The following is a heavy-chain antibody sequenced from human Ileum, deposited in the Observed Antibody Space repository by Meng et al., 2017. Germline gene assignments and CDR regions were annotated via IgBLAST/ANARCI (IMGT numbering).Heavy chain of an antibody. CDR1: GFTFSNYA. J-gene: IGHJ4*01. V-gene: IGHV1-3*01. CDR3: GRGRASFYFDF. D-gene: IGHD6-6*01. Sequence: AQFVQSGAEVNKTGASVRISCKASGFTFSNYAIYWVRQAPGQSLEWLGWIHAGSGDTKFSQTFQGRLTFDRDTSADTVYMELSSLTSGDRAVYYCGRGRASFYFDFLGQGTLVTVSS. CDR2: IHAGSGDT.